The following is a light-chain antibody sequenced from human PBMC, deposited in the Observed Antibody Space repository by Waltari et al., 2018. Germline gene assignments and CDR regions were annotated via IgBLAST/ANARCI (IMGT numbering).Light chain of an antibody. CDR3: SSYARSDNSVL. CDR2: EGT. V-gene: IGLV2-23*01. CDR1: TSDVGGYNL. Sequence: QSALTQPASVSGSPGQSITIPCTGSTSDVGGYNLVSWYRQFPNKAPQLIIYEGTRRPSGVSSRFPASKSGNTASLTISGLQAEDEALYFCSSYARSDNSVLFGGGTQLSVL. J-gene: IGLJ2*01.